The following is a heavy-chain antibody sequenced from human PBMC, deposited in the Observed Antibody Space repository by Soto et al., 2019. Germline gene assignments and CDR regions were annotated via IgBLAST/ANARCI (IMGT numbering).Heavy chain of an antibody. D-gene: IGHD3-22*01. CDR2: IIPIFGTA. Sequence: QVKLVQSGAEVKKPGSSVKVSCKASGGTFSSYAISWVRQAPGQGLEWMGGIIPIFGTANYAQKFQGRVTITADESTSTAYMELSSLRSEDTAVYYCERGPNYDSSGYYYAWYYYGMDVWGQGTTVTVSS. V-gene: IGHV1-69*01. J-gene: IGHJ6*02. CDR3: ERGPNYDSSGYYYAWYYYGMDV. CDR1: GGTFSSYA.